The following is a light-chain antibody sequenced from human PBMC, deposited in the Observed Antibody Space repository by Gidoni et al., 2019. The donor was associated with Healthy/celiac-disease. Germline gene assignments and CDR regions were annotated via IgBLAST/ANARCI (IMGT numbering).Light chain of an antibody. J-gene: IGKJ4*01. CDR2: AAS. CDR1: QSISSY. V-gene: IGKV1-39*01. Sequence: DIHMTQSPSSLSASVGDRVTIPCRASQSISSYLNWYQQKPGKDPKLLIYAASSLQSGVPSRFSGSGSGTDYTLTISSLQPEDFATYYCQQNYSTPNTFGGGTKVEIK. CDR3: QQNYSTPNT.